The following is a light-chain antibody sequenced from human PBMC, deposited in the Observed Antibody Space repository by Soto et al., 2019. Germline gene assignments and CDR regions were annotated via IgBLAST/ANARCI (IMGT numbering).Light chain of an antibody. CDR2: DTS. V-gene: IGLV7-46*01. J-gene: IGLJ1*01. CDR1: TGAVTSGHY. CDR3: LLSYSDEKV. Sequence: QAVVTQEPSLTASPGGTVTLTCGSSTGAVTSGHYPYWFQQKPGQAPRTLIYDTSNKYSWTPARFSGSLLGGKAALTLSGAQPEDEADYYCLLSYSDEKVFGTGTKVTV.